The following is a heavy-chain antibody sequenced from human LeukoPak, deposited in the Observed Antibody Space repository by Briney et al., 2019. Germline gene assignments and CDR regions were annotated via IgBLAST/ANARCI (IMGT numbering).Heavy chain of an antibody. Sequence: GGSLRLSCAASGFTFSSYAMHWVRQAPGKGLEWVSAVSGSGISTYYADSVKGRFTVSRDNSKNTLYLQMNSLRAEDTAVYYCAKAGRTGTYYFDYWGQGTLVTVSS. CDR3: AKAGRTGTYYFDY. J-gene: IGHJ4*02. CDR2: VSGSGIST. CDR1: GFTFSSYA. D-gene: IGHD3/OR15-3a*01. V-gene: IGHV3-23*01.